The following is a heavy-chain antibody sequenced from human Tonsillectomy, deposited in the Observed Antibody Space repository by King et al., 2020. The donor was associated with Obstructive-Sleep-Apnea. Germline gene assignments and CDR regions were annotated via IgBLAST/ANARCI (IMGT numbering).Heavy chain of an antibody. D-gene: IGHD4-17*01. Sequence: QLVQSGGGLVQPGRSLRLSCAASGFTFDDYAMHWVRQAPGKGLDWVSGISWNSGSIGYADSVKGRFTISRDNAKNSLYLQMNSLRAEDTALYYCAKDMTAVTNGYYFDYWGQGTLVTVSS. J-gene: IGHJ4*02. CDR3: AKDMTAVTNGYYFDY. V-gene: IGHV3-9*01. CDR2: ISWNSGSI. CDR1: GFTFDDYA.